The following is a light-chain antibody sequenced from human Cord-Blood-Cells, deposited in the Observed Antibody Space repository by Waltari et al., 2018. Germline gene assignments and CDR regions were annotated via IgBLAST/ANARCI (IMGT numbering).Light chain of an antibody. CDR2: DVS. Sequence: QSALTQPRPVSGSPGQSVTISSPGTTCDVGGYTYVSWYQQHPGKAPKLMIYDVSKRPSGVPDRFSGSKSGNTASLTISGLQAEDEADYYCCSYAGSYTLVFGGGTKLTVL. V-gene: IGLV2-11*02. CDR3: CSYAGSYTLV. CDR1: TCDVGGYTY. J-gene: IGLJ3*02.